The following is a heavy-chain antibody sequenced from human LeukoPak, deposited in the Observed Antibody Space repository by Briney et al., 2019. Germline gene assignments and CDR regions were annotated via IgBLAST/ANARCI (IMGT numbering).Heavy chain of an antibody. Sequence: GASVKVSCKASGYTFTSYGISWVRQAPGQGLEWMGWISAYNGNTNYAQKLQGRVTMTTDTSTSTAYMELRSLRSDDTAVYYCARDQVALSVRYFDRHFDYWGQGTLVTVSS. D-gene: IGHD3-9*01. CDR2: ISAYNGNT. V-gene: IGHV1-18*01. J-gene: IGHJ4*02. CDR3: ARDQVALSVRYFDRHFDY. CDR1: GYTFTSYG.